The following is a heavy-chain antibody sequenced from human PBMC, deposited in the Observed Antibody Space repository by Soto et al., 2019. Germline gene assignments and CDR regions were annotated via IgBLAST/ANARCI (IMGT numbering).Heavy chain of an antibody. D-gene: IGHD3-10*01. J-gene: IGHJ3*02. CDR2: INAGNGNT. CDR3: AREKVTMVRGARPHAFDI. CDR1: GYTFTSYA. Sequence: ASVKVSCKASGYTFTSYAMHWVRQAPGQRLEWMGWINAGNGNTKYSQKFQGRVTITRDTSASTAYMELSSLRSEDTAVYYCAREKVTMVRGARPHAFDIWGQGTMVTVSS. V-gene: IGHV1-3*01.